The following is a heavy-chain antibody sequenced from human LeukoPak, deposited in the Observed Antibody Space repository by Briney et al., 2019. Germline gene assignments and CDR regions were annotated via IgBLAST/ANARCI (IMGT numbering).Heavy chain of an antibody. Sequence: GGSLRLSCAASGFTFSSYAMSWVRQAPGKGLEWVSAISGSGGSTYYADSVKGRFTISRDNAKNSLYLQMNSLRAEDTALYYCAKAYCSGGSCWGDYWGQGTLVTVSS. D-gene: IGHD2-15*01. J-gene: IGHJ4*02. CDR3: AKAYCSGGSCWGDY. CDR1: GFTFSSYA. CDR2: ISGSGGST. V-gene: IGHV3-23*01.